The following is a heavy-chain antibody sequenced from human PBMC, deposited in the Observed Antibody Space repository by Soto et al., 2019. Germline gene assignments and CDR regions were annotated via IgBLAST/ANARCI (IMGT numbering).Heavy chain of an antibody. CDR3: AKVRVTVTLDYYYYMDV. V-gene: IGHV3-23*01. Sequence: GGSLSLSCAASGFTFSSYAMSWVRQAPGKGLEWVSAISGSGGSTYYADSVKCRFTISRDNSKNTLYLQMNSLRAEDTAVYYCAKVRVTVTLDYYYYMDVWGKGTTVTVSS. D-gene: IGHD4-17*01. CDR2: ISGSGGST. J-gene: IGHJ6*03. CDR1: GFTFSSYA.